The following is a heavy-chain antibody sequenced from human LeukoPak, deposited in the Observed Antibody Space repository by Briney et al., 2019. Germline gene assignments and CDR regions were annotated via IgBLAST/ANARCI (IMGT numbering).Heavy chain of an antibody. CDR2: ISGQTGKT. J-gene: IGHJ4*02. D-gene: IGHD1-26*01. V-gene: IGHV1-18*01. CDR3: ARDLAFPGSYGSAEFYFDF. CDR1: GYTFSNYG. Sequence: ASVKVSCKASGYTFSNYGISWVRQATGRGLEWMGWISGQTGKTKQAQKFQGRITLTTDSATNTAYMELRSLTSDDTAVYYCARDLAFPGSYGSAEFYFDFWGQGALVTVSS.